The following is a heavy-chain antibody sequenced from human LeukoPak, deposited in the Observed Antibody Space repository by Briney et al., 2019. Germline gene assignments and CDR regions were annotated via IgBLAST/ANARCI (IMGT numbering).Heavy chain of an antibody. CDR2: ISSSSSTI. V-gene: IGHV3-48*01. Sequence: PGGSLRLSCAASGFTFSSYSMNWVRQAPGKGLEWVSYISSSSSTIYYADSVKGRFTISRDNAKNSLYLQMNSLRAEDTAVYYCAREPPAGDPHGFDYWGQGTLVTVSS. D-gene: IGHD2-2*01. J-gene: IGHJ4*02. CDR1: GFTFSSYS. CDR3: AREPPAGDPHGFDY.